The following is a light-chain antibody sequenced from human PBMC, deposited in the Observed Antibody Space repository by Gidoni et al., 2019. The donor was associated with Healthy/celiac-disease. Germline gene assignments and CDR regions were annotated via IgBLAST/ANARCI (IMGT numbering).Light chain of an antibody. V-gene: IGKV3-15*01. CDR3: QHYSNWPPWT. CDR1: QNVNNN. CDR2: GAS. Sequence: IVMTQSPATLSVSPGERATLSCRASQNVNNNLAWYQQKPGQAPRLLIYGASSRATGIPARFSGSGSGTEFTLTISSLQSEDFAVYYCQHYSNWPPWTFGQGTKVEIK. J-gene: IGKJ1*01.